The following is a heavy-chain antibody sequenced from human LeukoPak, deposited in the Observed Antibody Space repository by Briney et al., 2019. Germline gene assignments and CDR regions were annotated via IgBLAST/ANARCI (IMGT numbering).Heavy chain of an antibody. CDR1: GFTFSNFA. V-gene: IGHV3-23*01. Sequence: GGSLRLSCAASGFTFSNFAMSWVRQTPGTGLAWLSAISPDGNYIYYADSVKGRFTTSRDNSKNTLYLQMTSLRAEDTAVYYCASPKTPSGSYGDFDYWGQGTLVTVSS. CDR3: ASPKTPSGSYGDFDY. CDR2: ISPDGNYI. D-gene: IGHD1-26*01. J-gene: IGHJ4*02.